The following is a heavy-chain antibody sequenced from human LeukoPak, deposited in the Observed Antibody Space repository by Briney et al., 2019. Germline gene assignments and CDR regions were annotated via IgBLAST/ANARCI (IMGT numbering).Heavy chain of an antibody. J-gene: IGHJ4*02. V-gene: IGHV3-23*01. CDR2: ISGSGRST. D-gene: IGHD4/OR15-4a*01. CDR1: GFTVSSNY. Sequence: GGSLRLSCAASGFTVSSNYMSWVRQAPGKGLKWVSGISGSGRSTYYADSVRGRFTISRDNSKNTLYLQMDSLRAEDTAVYYCAILVLRSGNLQTFDYWSQGTLVTVSS. CDR3: AILVLRSGNLQTFDY.